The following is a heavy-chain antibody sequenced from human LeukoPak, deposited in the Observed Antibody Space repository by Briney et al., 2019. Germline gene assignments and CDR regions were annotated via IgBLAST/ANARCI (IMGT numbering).Heavy chain of an antibody. D-gene: IGHD6-6*01. J-gene: IGHJ4*02. CDR1: GFTFSSYA. Sequence: GGSLRLSCAASGFTFSSYAMHWARQAPGKGLEWVAVISYDGSDKYYADPVKGRFTISRDNSKNTLYLQMNSLRAEDTAVCYCARDGASPPRARRAGFDYWGQGTLVTVSS. CDR3: ARDGASPPRARRAGFDY. CDR2: ISYDGSDK. V-gene: IGHV3-30-3*01.